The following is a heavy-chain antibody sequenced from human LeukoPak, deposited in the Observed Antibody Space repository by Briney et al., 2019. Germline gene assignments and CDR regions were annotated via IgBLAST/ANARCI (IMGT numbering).Heavy chain of an antibody. J-gene: IGHJ6*04. Sequence: ASVKVSCKASGYTFTSYGITWVRQAPGQGLECVGWISAYNGNTNYARNLQGRVTMTTDTSTTTAYMELRSQRSDDTAVYYCALYSSSPYYYAMDVWGKGTTVIVSS. CDR3: ALYSSSPYYYAMDV. CDR2: ISAYNGNT. D-gene: IGHD6-13*01. CDR1: GYTFTSYG. V-gene: IGHV1-18*04.